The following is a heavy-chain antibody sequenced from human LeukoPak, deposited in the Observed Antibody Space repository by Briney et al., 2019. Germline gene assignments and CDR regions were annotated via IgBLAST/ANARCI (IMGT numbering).Heavy chain of an antibody. D-gene: IGHD5-18*01. J-gene: IGHJ4*02. V-gene: IGHV1-8*01. Sequence: ASVKVSCKASGYTFTSYDINWVRQATGQGLEWMGWMNPNSGNTGYAQKFQGRVTMTRNTSISTAYMELSSLRSEDTAVYYCARYTAMVTGFDYWGQGTLDTVSS. CDR3: ARYTAMVTGFDY. CDR2: MNPNSGNT. CDR1: GYTFTSYD.